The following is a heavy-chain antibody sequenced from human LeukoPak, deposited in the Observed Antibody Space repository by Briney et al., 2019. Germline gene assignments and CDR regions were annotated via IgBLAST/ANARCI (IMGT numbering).Heavy chain of an antibody. CDR1: GFTFSDYN. V-gene: IGHV3-11*04. CDR3: GRNIRGLGSCFDY. J-gene: IGHJ4*02. D-gene: IGHD3-10*01. Sequence: PGGSLRLSCAASGFTFSDYNMRWIRQAPGKGLEWVSSISRSGSTKYYADSVKGRFTISRDNAKNSLFLQMNSLRAEDTAVYYRGRNIRGLGSCFDYWGQGTLVTVSS. CDR2: ISRSGSTK.